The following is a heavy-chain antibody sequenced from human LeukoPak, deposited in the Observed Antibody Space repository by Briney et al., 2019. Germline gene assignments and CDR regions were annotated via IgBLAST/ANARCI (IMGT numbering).Heavy chain of an antibody. Sequence: ASVKVSCKASGYTFTSYDINWVRQATGQGLEWMGWMNPNSGNTGYAQKFQGRVTITRNTSISTAYMELSSLRSEDTAVYCCARGEPGGNGWNYWGQGTLVTVSS. J-gene: IGHJ4*02. CDR1: GYTFTSYD. CDR3: ARGEPGGNGWNY. D-gene: IGHD6-25*01. V-gene: IGHV1-8*03. CDR2: MNPNSGNT.